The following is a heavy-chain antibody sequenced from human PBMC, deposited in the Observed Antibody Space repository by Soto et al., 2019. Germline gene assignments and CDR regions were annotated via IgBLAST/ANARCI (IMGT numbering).Heavy chain of an antibody. CDR3: ARDSPKPQYDILTGYSFDY. D-gene: IGHD3-9*01. Sequence: GGSLRLSCAASGFTFSSYAMHWVRQAPGKGLEWVAVISYDGSNKYYADSVKGRFTISRDNSKNTLYLQMNSLRAEDMAVYYCARDSPKPQYDILTGYSFDYWGQGTLVTVSS. CDR1: GFTFSSYA. CDR2: ISYDGSNK. V-gene: IGHV3-30*04. J-gene: IGHJ4*02.